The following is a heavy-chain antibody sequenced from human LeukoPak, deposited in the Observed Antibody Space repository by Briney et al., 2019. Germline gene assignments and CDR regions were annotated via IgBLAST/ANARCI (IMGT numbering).Heavy chain of an antibody. V-gene: IGHV4-59*08. CDR2: IHYSGAT. CDR3: ATLRGSSSAVFDY. D-gene: IGHD2-2*01. J-gene: IGHJ4*02. Sequence: SETLSLTCTVPSGSISSDYWSWIRQHPGKGLEWIGYIHYSGATNYSPSLNSRVTISVDTSKNQFSLNLRSVTAADTAVYYCATLRGSSSAVFDYWGQGTLVTVSS. CDR1: SGSISSDY.